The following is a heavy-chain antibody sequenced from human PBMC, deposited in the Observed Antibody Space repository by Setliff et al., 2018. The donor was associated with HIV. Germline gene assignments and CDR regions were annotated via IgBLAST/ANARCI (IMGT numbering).Heavy chain of an antibody. Sequence: ASVKVSCKASGYTFSAYSIHWVRQAPGQGLEWMGWLNPDTGDATYARRFQDRVAMTRDTSTSTAYMVPTRLGPGDTAVYYCARGGKWGVGDNVLVPAAIFWGQGTLVTV. V-gene: IGHV1-2*02. J-gene: IGHJ4*02. CDR3: ARGGKWGVGDNVLVPAAIF. CDR2: LNPDTGDA. D-gene: IGHD2-2*01. CDR1: GYTFSAYS.